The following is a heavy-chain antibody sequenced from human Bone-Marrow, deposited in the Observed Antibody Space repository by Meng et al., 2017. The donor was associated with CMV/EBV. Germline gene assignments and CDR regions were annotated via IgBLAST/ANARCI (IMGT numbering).Heavy chain of an antibody. V-gene: IGHV3-64*01. CDR2: ISSNGGST. J-gene: IGHJ4*02. D-gene: IGHD5-12*01. CDR3: ARADSGYDFDY. Sequence: LSCAASGFTFSSYAMHWVRQAPGKGLEYVSAISSNGGSTYYANSVKGRFTISRDNSKNTLYLQMGSLRAEDMAVYYCARADSGYDFDYWGQGTLVTVSS. CDR1: GFTFSSYA.